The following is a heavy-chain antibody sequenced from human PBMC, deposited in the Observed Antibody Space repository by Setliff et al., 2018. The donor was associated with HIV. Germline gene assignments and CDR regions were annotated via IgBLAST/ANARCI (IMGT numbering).Heavy chain of an antibody. CDR3: ARGLPYYYDSSGYYYFDY. Sequence: SETLSLTCSVSGGSISSYYWSWIRQHPGKGLEWIGYIFYSGSPYYNPSLKSRVTISVDTSKNQFSLKLSSVTAADTAVYYCARGLPYYYDSSGYYYFDYWGQGTLVTVSS. D-gene: IGHD3-22*01. CDR2: IFYSGSP. V-gene: IGHV4-59*06. J-gene: IGHJ4*02. CDR1: GGSISSYY.